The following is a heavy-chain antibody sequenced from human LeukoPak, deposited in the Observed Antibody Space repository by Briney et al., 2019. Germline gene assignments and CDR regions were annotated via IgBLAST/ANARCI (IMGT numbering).Heavy chain of an antibody. J-gene: IGHJ4*02. D-gene: IGHD3-10*01. Sequence: GGSLRLSCAASGFTLSSYAMHWVRQAPGKGLEWVAVISYDGSNKYYADSVKGRFTISRDNSKNTLYLQMNSLRAEDTAVYYCARDGYYYVSGSYFGYWGQGTLVTVSS. CDR3: ARDGYYYVSGSYFGY. V-gene: IGHV3-30*04. CDR1: GFTLSSYA. CDR2: ISYDGSNK.